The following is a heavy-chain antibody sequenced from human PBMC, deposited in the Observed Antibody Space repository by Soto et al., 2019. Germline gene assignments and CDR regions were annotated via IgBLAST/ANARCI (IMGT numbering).Heavy chain of an antibody. CDR3: AKGYGDYYYMDV. Sequence: EVQLVESGGGLVQPGRSLRLSCAASGFTFDDYAMHWVRQAPGKGLEWVSGISWNSGSIDYADSVKGRFTISRDNAKNSLYLQMNSLRAEDTALYYCAKGYGDYYYMDVWGKGTTVTVSS. D-gene: IGHD5-12*01. J-gene: IGHJ6*03. CDR1: GFTFDDYA. V-gene: IGHV3-9*01. CDR2: ISWNSGSI.